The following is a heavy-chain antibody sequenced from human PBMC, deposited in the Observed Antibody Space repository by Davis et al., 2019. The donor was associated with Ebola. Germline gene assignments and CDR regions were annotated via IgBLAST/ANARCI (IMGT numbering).Heavy chain of an antibody. CDR1: GGSISSSSYY. D-gene: IGHD3-3*01. CDR2: IYYSGST. V-gene: IGHV4-39*01. J-gene: IGHJ6*02. Sequence: MPGGSLRLSCTVSGGSISSSSYYWGWIRQPPGKGLEWIGSIYYSGSTYYNPSLKSRVTISVDTSKNQFSLKLSSVTAADTAVYYCASIWSGYYGMDVRGQGTTVTVSS. CDR3: ASIWSGYYGMDV.